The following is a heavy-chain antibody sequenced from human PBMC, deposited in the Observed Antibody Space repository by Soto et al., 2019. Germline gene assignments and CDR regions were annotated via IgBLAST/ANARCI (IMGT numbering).Heavy chain of an antibody. Sequence: EVQLVQSGAEVKKPGEPLRISCKGSGYSFTSHWIAWVRQMPGKGLEWMGIISPDDSDTRYSPSFQGQVTISADKSSSTAYLQWSSLKASDTAMYYCARLPYFFDSSGFYYDPWGQGTLVTVSS. CDR1: GYSFTSHW. CDR3: ARLPYFFDSSGFYYDP. V-gene: IGHV5-51*03. D-gene: IGHD3-22*01. CDR2: ISPDDSDT. J-gene: IGHJ5*02.